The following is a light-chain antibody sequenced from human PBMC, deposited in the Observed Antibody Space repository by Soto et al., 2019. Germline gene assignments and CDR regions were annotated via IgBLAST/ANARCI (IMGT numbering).Light chain of an antibody. Sequence: EIVMTQSPATLSVSPGERATLSCRASQSVSSNLAWYQQKPGQAPRLLIYGASTGATGIPARFSGSGSGTEFTLTISSLQSEDFAVYYCQQYNNWPPRFGPGTKVDIK. V-gene: IGKV3-15*01. CDR3: QQYNNWPPR. CDR2: GAS. J-gene: IGKJ3*01. CDR1: QSVSSN.